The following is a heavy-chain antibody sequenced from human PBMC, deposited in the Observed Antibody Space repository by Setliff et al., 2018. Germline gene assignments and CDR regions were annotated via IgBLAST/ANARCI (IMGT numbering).Heavy chain of an antibody. Sequence: ASVKVSCKVSGYRLIEVSMHWVRQAPGKGLEWMGGFDPEDEETIYAQKFQGRVTMTDDNSKNTLYLQMNSLRAEDTAVYYCAKHPIRWPYCTSTSCLNWFDPWGQGTLVTVSS. CDR1: GYRLIEVS. V-gene: IGHV1-24*01. CDR3: AKHPIRWPYCTSTSCLNWFDP. CDR2: FDPEDEET. D-gene: IGHD2-2*01. J-gene: IGHJ5*02.